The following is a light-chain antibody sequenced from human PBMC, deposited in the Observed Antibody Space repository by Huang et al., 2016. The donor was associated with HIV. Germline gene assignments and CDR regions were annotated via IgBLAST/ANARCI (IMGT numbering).Light chain of an antibody. V-gene: IGKV2-28*01. J-gene: IGKJ2*01. CDR3: MQALESPR. Sequence: EIVMTQFPLSLPVTPGEPASISCRSSQSLQHGNGYTDLDWYLQRPGQSPQLLIYLGSKRASGVPDRFSGSGSGTDFTLKISRVEAEDVGVYYCMQALESPRFGQGTKLEIK. CDR1: QSLQHGNGYTD. CDR2: LGS.